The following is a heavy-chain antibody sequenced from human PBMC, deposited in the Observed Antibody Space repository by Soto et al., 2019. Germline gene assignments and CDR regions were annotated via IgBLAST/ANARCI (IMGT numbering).Heavy chain of an antibody. J-gene: IGHJ6*02. Sequence: SETLSLTCAVYGGSFSGYYWSWIRQPPGKGLEWIGEINHSGSTNYNPSLKSRVTISVDTSKNQFSLKLSSVTAADTAVYYCARGIVATPTDVWGQGTTVTVSS. V-gene: IGHV4-34*01. CDR2: INHSGST. CDR1: GGSFSGYY. CDR3: ARGIVATPTDV. D-gene: IGHD5-12*01.